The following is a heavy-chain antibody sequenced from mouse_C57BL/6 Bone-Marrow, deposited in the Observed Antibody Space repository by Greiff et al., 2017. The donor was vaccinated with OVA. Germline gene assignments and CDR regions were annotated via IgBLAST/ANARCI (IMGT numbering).Heavy chain of an antibody. V-gene: IGHV1-55*01. CDR2: IYPGSGST. Sequence: QVQLQQPGAELVKPGASVKMSCKASGYTFTSYWITWVKQRPGQGLEWIGDIYPGSGSTNYNEKFKSKATLTVDTSSSTAYMQLSSLTSEDSAVYYCASPGIFYGNYPPWFAYWGQGTLVTVSA. J-gene: IGHJ3*01. CDR3: ASPGIFYGNYPPWFAY. D-gene: IGHD2-1*01. CDR1: GYTFTSYW.